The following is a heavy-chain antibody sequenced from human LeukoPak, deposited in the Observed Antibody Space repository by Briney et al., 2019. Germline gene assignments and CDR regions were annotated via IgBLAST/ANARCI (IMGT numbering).Heavy chain of an antibody. V-gene: IGHV3-30*03. CDR1: GFTFSSYG. J-gene: IGHJ6*03. D-gene: IGHD3-3*02. CDR2: ISYDGSNK. Sequence: GGSLRLSCAASGFTFSSYGMHWVRQAPGKGLEWVAVISYDGSNKYYADSVKGRFTISRDNSKNTLYLQMNSLRAEDTAVYYCARTFNYMDVWGKGTTVTVSS. CDR3: ARTFNYMDV.